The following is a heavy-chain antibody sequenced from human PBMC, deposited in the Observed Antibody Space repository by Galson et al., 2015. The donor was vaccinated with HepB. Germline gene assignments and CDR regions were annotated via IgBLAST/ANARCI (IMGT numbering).Heavy chain of an antibody. CDR1: GYTFTSYD. V-gene: IGHV1-8*01. J-gene: IGHJ4*02. D-gene: IGHD2-15*01. CDR2: MNPNSGNT. CDR3: ARGSGYDLGVVAAPDY. Sequence: SCKASGYTFTSYDINWVRQATGQGLEWMGWMNPNSGNTGYAQKFQGRVTMTRNTSISTAYMELSSLRSEDTAVYYCARGSGYDLGVVAAPDYWGQGTLVTVSS.